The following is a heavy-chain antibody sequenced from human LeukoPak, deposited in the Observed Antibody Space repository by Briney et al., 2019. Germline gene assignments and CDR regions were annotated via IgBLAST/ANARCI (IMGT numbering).Heavy chain of an antibody. D-gene: IGHD3-10*01. CDR2: INHSGST. CDR1: GGSFSGYY. Sequence: SETLSLTCAVYGGSFSGYYWSWIRQPPGKGLEWIGEINHSGSTNYNPSLKSRVTISVDTSKNQFSLKLSSVTAADTAVYYCARASFRKYGSGSYYQHWGQGTLVTVSS. CDR3: ARASFRKYGSGSYYQH. J-gene: IGHJ4*02. V-gene: IGHV4-34*01.